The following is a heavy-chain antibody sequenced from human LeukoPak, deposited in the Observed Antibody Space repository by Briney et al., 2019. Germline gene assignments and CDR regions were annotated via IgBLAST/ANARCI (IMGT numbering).Heavy chain of an antibody. D-gene: IGHD1-1*01. V-gene: IGHV4-59*08. CDR2: IYYSGST. CDR3: AQSLGSGNWIGNWFDP. J-gene: IGHJ5*02. Sequence: PSETLSLTCTVSGGSISSYYWSWIRQPPGKGLERIGYIYYSGSTNYNPSLKSRVTISVDTSKNQFSLKLTSVTAADTAIYYCAQSLGSGNWIGNWFDPWGQGTLVTVSS. CDR1: GGSISSYY.